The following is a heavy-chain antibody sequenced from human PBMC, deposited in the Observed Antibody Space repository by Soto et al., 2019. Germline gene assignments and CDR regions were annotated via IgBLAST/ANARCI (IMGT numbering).Heavy chain of an antibody. CDR3: EGGNKADY. D-gene: IGHD1-26*01. Sequence: GALRLSCAASGFTFGPFWMHWVRQAPGKGLVWLSHINSDGSTIVYADSVKGRFTISRDNAKNSLYLQMNSLRAEDTAVYYCEGGNKADYWGQGSLVTVSS. V-gene: IGHV3-74*01. CDR2: INSDGSTI. J-gene: IGHJ4*02. CDR1: GFTFGPFW.